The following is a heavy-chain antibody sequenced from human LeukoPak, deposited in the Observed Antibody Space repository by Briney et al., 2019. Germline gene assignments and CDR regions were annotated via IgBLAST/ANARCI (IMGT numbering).Heavy chain of an antibody. D-gene: IGHD6-19*01. CDR2: LSGSGGST. Sequence: QPGGSLRLSCAASGFTFSSYAMSWVRQAPGKGLEWVSALSGSGGSTYYADSVKGRFTVSRDNSKNTLYLQMNSLRAEDTAVYYCAKAVAQYGGGWYDYWGQGTLVTVSS. J-gene: IGHJ4*02. CDR3: AKAVAQYGGGWYDY. CDR1: GFTFSSYA. V-gene: IGHV3-23*01.